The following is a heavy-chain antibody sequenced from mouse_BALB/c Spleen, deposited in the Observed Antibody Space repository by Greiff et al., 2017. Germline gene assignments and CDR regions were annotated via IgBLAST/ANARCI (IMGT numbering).Heavy chain of an antibody. CDR1: GFTFSSFG. D-gene: IGHD1-2*01. CDR3: AREGVLRLRGHFDY. V-gene: IGHV5-17*02. J-gene: IGHJ2*01. CDR2: ISSGSSTI. Sequence: EVQGVESGGGLVQPGGSRKLSCAASGFTFSSFGMHWVRQAPEKGLEWVAYISSGSSTIYYADTVKGRFTISRDNPKNTLFLQMTSLRSEDTAMYYCAREGVLRLRGHFDYWGQGTTLTVSS.